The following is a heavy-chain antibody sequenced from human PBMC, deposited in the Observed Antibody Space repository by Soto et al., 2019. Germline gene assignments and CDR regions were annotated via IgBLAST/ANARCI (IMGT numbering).Heavy chain of an antibody. V-gene: IGHV1-46*01. J-gene: IGHJ6*02. Sequence: ASVKVSCKAFGYTFTIYYIHWVRQAAGQGLEWMGVINTSGGSPTYAQKFQDRVTMTRDTSTSTVYMELSSLRSEDTAVYYCARGGRHSDYYYYYGMDVWGQGTTVTVSS. CDR1: GYTFTIYY. CDR3: ARGGRHSDYYYYYGMDV. D-gene: IGHD6-25*01. CDR2: INTSGGSP.